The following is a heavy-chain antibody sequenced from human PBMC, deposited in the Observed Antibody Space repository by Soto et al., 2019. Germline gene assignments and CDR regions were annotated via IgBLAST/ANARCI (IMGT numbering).Heavy chain of an antibody. J-gene: IGHJ4*02. Sequence: PSDTPSLTCTVSGDSISTSVYYWAWIRQPPGKGLEWIGSISYSGSPSYNPSLASRLTISVDTSKNHLSLRLTSVTAADTAVYYCASNTYSGTTPRSGYWGQGTVVTVSS. CDR2: ISYSGSP. V-gene: IGHV4-39*02. CDR3: ASNTYSGTTPRSGY. CDR1: GDSISTSVYY. D-gene: IGHD1-26*01.